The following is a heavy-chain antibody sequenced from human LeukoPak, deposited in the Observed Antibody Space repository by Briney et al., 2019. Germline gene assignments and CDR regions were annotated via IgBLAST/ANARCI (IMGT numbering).Heavy chain of an antibody. Sequence: GEGLQISSNGSRCSFINNWIAWGRRVAGKGGEWMGIISPGDCGTKYSPAFEGDVTISVDKSISNTYLQWSSRKASDTALYYCAKYLRWLTSPHPPEDYWGPGTLVTVSS. J-gene: IGHJ4*01. CDR1: RCSFINNW. D-gene: IGHD5-18*01. CDR3: AKYLRWLTSPHPPEDY. V-gene: IGHV5-51*01. CDR2: ISPGDCGT.